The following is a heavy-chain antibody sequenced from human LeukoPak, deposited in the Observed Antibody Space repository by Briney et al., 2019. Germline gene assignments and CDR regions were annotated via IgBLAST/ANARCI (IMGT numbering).Heavy chain of an antibody. CDR3: ARHGQGYCSGGSCPFDY. J-gene: IGHJ4*02. CDR1: GFTFSSYA. D-gene: IGHD2-15*01. CDR2: ISYDGSNK. V-gene: IGHV3-30-3*01. Sequence: QSGGSLRLSCAASGFTFSSYAMHWVRQAPGKGLEWVAVISYDGSNKYYADSVKGRFTISRDNSKNTLYLQMNSLRAEDTAVYYCARHGQGYCSGGSCPFDYWGQGTLVTVSS.